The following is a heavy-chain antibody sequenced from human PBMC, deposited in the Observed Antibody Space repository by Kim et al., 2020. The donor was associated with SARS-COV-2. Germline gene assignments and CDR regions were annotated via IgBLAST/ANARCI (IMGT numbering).Heavy chain of an antibody. CDR2: IDPTAGNT. Sequence: ASVKVSCKTSGYTFTRYYIHWVRQAPGQGLEWMGIIDPTAGNTNYAQNLQGRVTMTRDTSTTTVYMELSSLRSEDTAGYYCASGDGSGPNRGFDFWGQGTLVTVSS. V-gene: IGHV1-46*01. D-gene: IGHD3-10*01. CDR3: ASGDGSGPNRGFDF. J-gene: IGHJ4*02. CDR1: GYTFTRYY.